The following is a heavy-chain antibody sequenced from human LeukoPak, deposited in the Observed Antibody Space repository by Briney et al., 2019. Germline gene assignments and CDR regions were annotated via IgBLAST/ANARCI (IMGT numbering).Heavy chain of an antibody. CDR2: IWYDGSNK. CDR1: GFTFSSYG. J-gene: IGHJ4*02. Sequence: GGSLRLSCAASGFTFSSYGMHWVRQAPGKGLEWVAVIWYDGSNKYYADSVKGRFTISRDNSKNTLYLQMNSLRAEDTAVYYCAKASSGYEGYFDYWGQGTLATVSS. CDR3: AKASSGYEGYFDY. D-gene: IGHD3-22*01. V-gene: IGHV3-33*06.